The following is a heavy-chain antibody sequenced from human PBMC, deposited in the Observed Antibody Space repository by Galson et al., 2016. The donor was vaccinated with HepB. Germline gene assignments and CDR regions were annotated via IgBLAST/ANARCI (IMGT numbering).Heavy chain of an antibody. J-gene: IGHJ6*02. V-gene: IGHV7-4-1*02. CDR3: AREHYDILTGPLYGMDV. CDR1: GYTFSSFS. Sequence: SVKVSCKASGYTFSSFSMNWMRQAPGQGLEWMGWINTNTGNPTYAQGFTGRLVFSLDTSVSTAYLQISSLKAEDTAVYYCAREHYDILTGPLYGMDVWGQGTTVTVSS. D-gene: IGHD3-9*01. CDR2: INTNTGNP.